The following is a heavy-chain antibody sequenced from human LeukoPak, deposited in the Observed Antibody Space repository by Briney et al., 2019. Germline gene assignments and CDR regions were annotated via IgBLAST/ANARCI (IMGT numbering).Heavy chain of an antibody. CDR2: VSGSGRNT. J-gene: IGHJ4*02. D-gene: IGHD1-26*01. Sequence: GGSLRLSCAGSGFTFSNYAMTWVRQAPGKGLEWVSSVSGSGRNTFYPDSVGGRFTIFRDNSKNTVYPQMNSLRADDTAVYYCVKSRRVGANQRGLFDYWGQGTLVTVSP. CDR1: GFTFSNYA. CDR3: VKSRRVGANQRGLFDY. V-gene: IGHV3-23*01.